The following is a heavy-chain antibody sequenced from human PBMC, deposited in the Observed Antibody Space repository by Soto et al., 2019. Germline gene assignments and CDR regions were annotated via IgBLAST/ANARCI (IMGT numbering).Heavy chain of an antibody. D-gene: IGHD5-18*01. Sequence: SVKLSCKEPGGTFSSYAISWLRHDPGQGLEWMGGIIPIFGTANYAQKFQGRATITADESTSTAYMELSSLRSEDTAVYYCAGGYSYVGYYYYYGMDVWGQGTTVTVSS. CDR3: AGGYSYVGYYYYYGMDV. V-gene: IGHV1-69*13. CDR1: GGTFSSYA. CDR2: IIPIFGTA. J-gene: IGHJ6*02.